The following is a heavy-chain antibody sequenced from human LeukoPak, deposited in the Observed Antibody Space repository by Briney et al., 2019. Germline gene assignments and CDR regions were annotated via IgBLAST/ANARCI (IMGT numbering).Heavy chain of an antibody. D-gene: IGHD5-12*01. CDR3: AKDMRRVATITGFDY. J-gene: IGHJ4*02. CDR2: IRSKANSYAT. V-gene: IGHV3-73*01. CDR1: GFTFSGSA. Sequence: GGSLRLSCAASGFTFSGSAMHWVRQASGKGLEWVGQIRSKANSYATAYAASVKGRFTISRDDSKNTAYLQMNSLRAEDTAVYYCAKDMRRVATITGFDYWGQGTLVTVSS.